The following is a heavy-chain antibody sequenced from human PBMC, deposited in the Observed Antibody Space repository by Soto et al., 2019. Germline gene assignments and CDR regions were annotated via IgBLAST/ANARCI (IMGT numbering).Heavy chain of an antibody. V-gene: IGHV3-30-3*01. CDR3: ARDQRERELLGNVYDY. CDR2: IPYDGSNK. J-gene: IGHJ4*02. D-gene: IGHD1-26*01. Sequence: PAGALRLSYAASGITFSSYARHVLRPPRGEVLGLGAVIPYDGSNKYYADSVKGRFTISRDNSKNTLYLQMNSLRAEDTAVYYCARDQRERELLGNVYDYWGEGILFTVAS. CDR1: GITFSSYA.